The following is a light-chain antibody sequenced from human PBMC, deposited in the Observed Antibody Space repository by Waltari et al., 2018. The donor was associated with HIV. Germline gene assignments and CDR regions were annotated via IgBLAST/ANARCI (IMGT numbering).Light chain of an antibody. CDR2: DVN. CDR1: SSDIGSYNL. CDR3: SSYAGARGGV. J-gene: IGLJ2*01. V-gene: IGLV2-23*02. Sequence: QSALTQPASVSESPGQSITISCSGTSSDIGSYNLVSWYQQHPRKAPKLIIYDVNKPPAGVSNRFAGSKTGNAASLTISGRQAEDEADYYCSSYAGARGGVFGGGTKLTVL.